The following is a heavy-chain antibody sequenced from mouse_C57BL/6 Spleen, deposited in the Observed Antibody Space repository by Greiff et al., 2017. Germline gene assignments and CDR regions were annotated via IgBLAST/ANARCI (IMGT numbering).Heavy chain of an antibody. CDR1: GFSLTSYG. CDR2: IWSDGST. J-gene: IGHJ1*03. CDR3: ARQGDYYGSSYWYFDV. D-gene: IGHD1-1*01. V-gene: IGHV2-6-1*01. Sequence: VNVVESGPGLVAPSQSLSITCTVSGFSLTSYGVHWVRQPPGKGLEWLVVIWSDGSTTYNSALKSRLSISKDNSKSQVFLKMNSLQTDDTAMYYCARQGDYYGSSYWYFDVWGTGTTVTVSS.